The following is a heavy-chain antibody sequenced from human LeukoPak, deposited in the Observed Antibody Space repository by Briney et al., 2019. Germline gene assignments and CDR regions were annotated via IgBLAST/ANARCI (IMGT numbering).Heavy chain of an antibody. Sequence: GASVKVSCKASGYTFTSSDINWVRQAPGQGLEWMGWISDYNGNTNYAQKLQGRVTMTTDTSTSTAYMELRSLRSDDTAVYYCARDLYRDSLPVSWFDPWGQGTLVTVSS. CDR3: ARDLYRDSLPVSWFDP. V-gene: IGHV1-18*01. D-gene: IGHD4-11*01. J-gene: IGHJ5*02. CDR2: ISDYNGNT. CDR1: GYTFTSSD.